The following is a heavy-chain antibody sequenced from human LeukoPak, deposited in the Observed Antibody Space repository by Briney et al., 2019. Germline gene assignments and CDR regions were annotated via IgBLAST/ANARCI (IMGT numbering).Heavy chain of an antibody. D-gene: IGHD6-6*01. CDR3: ARDSEQLVPNYYYGMDV. CDR1: GGSISSYY. Sequence: PSETLSLTCTVSGGSISSYYWSWIRQPAGKGLEWIGRIYTSGSTNYNPSLKSRVTMSVDTSKNQFSLKLSSVTAADTAVYYCARDSEQLVPNYYYGMDVWGQGTTVTVSS. CDR2: IYTSGST. J-gene: IGHJ6*02. V-gene: IGHV4-4*07.